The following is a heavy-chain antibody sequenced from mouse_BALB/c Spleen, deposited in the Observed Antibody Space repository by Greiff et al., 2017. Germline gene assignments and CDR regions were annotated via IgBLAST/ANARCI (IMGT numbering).Heavy chain of an antibody. CDR3: ARSRWDGFAY. J-gene: IGHJ3*01. V-gene: IGHV5-17*02. D-gene: IGHD4-1*01. Sequence: EVQRVESGGGLVQPGGSRKLSCAASGFTFSSFGMHWVRQAPGKGLEWVAYISSGSSTIYYADTVKGRFTISRDNPKNTLFLQMTSLRSEDTAMYYCARSRWDGFAYWGQGTLVTVSA. CDR2: ISSGSSTI. CDR1: GFTFSSFG.